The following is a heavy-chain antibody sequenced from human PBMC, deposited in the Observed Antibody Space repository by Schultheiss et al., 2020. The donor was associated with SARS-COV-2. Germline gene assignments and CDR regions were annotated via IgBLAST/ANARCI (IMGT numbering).Heavy chain of an antibody. V-gene: IGHV3-21*01. CDR2: ISSSGRYK. J-gene: IGHJ3*02. Sequence: GGSLRLSCAASGFTFNSSAMHWVRQAPGKGLEWVSSISSSGRYKYYADSVEGRFTISRDNSKNSLYLQMNSLRAEDTAVYYCARDALGTQRPSDAFDIWGQGTMVTVSS. CDR3: ARDALGTQRPSDAFDI. CDR1: GFTFNSSA.